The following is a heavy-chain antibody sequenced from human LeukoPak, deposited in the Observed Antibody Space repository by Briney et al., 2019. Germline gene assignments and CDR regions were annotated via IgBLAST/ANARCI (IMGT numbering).Heavy chain of an antibody. CDR2: IYYSGST. D-gene: IGHD4-23*01. Sequence: PSETLSLTCSVSDDSITMYYWSWIRQSPGRGLEWIGYIYYSGSTNYNPSLKSRVTISIDTSNNQFSLRLSSVTAADTAVYYCARVDYGGNKYYQYYMDVWGRGTTVTISS. CDR3: ARVDYGGNKYYQYYMDV. J-gene: IGHJ6*03. V-gene: IGHV4-59*01. CDR1: DDSITMYY.